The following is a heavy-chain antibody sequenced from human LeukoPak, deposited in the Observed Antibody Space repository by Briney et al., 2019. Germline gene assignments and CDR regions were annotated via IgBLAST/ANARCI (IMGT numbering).Heavy chain of an antibody. V-gene: IGHV4-34*01. CDR3: ARPDCSSTSCYSDAFDI. D-gene: IGHD2-2*01. CDR1: GGSFSGYY. Sequence: PSETLSLTCAVYGGSFSGYYWSWIRQPPGKGLEWIGEINHSGSTNCNPSLKSRVTISVDTSKNQFSLKLSSVTAADTAVYYCARPDCSSTSCYSDAFDIWGQGTMVTVSS. J-gene: IGHJ3*02. CDR2: INHSGST.